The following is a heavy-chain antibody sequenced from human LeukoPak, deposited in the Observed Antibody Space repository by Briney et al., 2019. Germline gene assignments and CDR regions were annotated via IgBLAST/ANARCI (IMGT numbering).Heavy chain of an antibody. CDR2: ISPSGSR. V-gene: IGHV1-46*01. CDR3: AREGGTCKFLDY. CDR1: GYIFSNYY. D-gene: IGHD1-26*01. Sequence: ASVKVSCKASGYIFSNYYVHWVRQAPGQGLEWMGEISPSGSRSYAQEFQGRVTMTRDASTSTAYMELSSLSSEDTAVYYCAREGGTCKFLDYWGQGTLVTVSS. J-gene: IGHJ4*02.